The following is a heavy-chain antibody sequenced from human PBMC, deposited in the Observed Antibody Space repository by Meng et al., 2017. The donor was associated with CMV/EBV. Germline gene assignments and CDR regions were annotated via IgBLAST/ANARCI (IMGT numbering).Heavy chain of an antibody. V-gene: IGHV4-4*07. CDR2: IYTSVST. CDR1: GGSIGSYY. J-gene: IGHJ4*02. D-gene: IGHD5-18*01. CDR3: ARHGDTAMFVGIDY. Sequence: HLQELGPGLVEPSKTLSITCTISGGSIGSYYWSWVRQPAEKALEGMVRIYTSVSTNYNPSIKSLVTMSVDTSKNQFSLKLSSVTAANTAVYDCARHGDTAMFVGIDYWGQGTLVTVSS.